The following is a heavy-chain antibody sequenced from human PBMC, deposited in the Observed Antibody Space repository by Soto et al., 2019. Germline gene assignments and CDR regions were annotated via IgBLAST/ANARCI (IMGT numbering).Heavy chain of an antibody. Sequence: QITLKESGPSLVKPTQTLTLTCTFSGFSLTTRGVGVGWIRQPPGKALECLAFLQRDDDKRYSPSLRSRLTITKDTSKNQVVLTMTNMDSVDTATSYCAHITYFNLWSGYPAFDYWGQGTLVTVSS. CDR1: GFSLTTRGVG. CDR3: AHITYFNLWSGYPAFDY. V-gene: IGHV2-5*02. D-gene: IGHD3-3*01. CDR2: LQRDDDK. J-gene: IGHJ4*02.